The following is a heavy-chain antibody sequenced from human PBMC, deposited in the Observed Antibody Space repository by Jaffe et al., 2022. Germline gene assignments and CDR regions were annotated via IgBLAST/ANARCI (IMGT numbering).Heavy chain of an antibody. CDR3: IGDGVIAPPGVDY. J-gene: IGHJ4*02. V-gene: IGHV3-15*01. Sequence: EVQLVESGGGLVKPGGSLRLSCAASGFTFSNAWMSWVRQAPGKGLEWVGRIKSKTDGGTTDYAAPVKGRFTISRDDSKNTLYLQMNSLKTEDTAVYYCIGDGVIAPPGVDYWGQGTLVTVSS. D-gene: IGHD3-16*02. CDR2: IKSKTDGGTT. CDR1: GFTFSNAW.